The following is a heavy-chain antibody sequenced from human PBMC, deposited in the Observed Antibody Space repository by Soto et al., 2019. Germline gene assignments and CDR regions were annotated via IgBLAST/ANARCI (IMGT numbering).Heavy chain of an antibody. CDR1: GYTFSGYY. CDR3: ARSLTEGYCTITGCYTRPLYGMDV. Sequence: ASVKVSCKASGYTFSGYYIHWLRQAPGQGLEWMGWINPNSGGTNYAQRFQGRVTVTRDTPTSTAYMELSRLTSDDTAVYYCARSLTEGYCTITGCYTRPLYGMDVWGQGTTVTVS. D-gene: IGHD2-2*02. J-gene: IGHJ6*02. CDR2: INPNSGGT. V-gene: IGHV1-2*02.